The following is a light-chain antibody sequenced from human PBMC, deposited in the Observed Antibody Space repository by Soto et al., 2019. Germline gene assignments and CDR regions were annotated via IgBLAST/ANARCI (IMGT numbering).Light chain of an antibody. Sequence: DRVTITCLASQTVNGWLAWYQQKPGKAPNLLIHDVSALASGVPSRFSGSGSGTEFTLTISSLQPDDFATYYCQQNNAYPWTFGQGAKVDVK. CDR1: QTVNGW. V-gene: IGKV1-5*03. CDR3: QQNNAYPWT. J-gene: IGKJ1*01. CDR2: DVS.